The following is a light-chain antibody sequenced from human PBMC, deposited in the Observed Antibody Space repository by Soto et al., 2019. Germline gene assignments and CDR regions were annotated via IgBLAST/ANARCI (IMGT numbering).Light chain of an antibody. CDR3: QQYDNSPWP. Sequence: EIVLTQSPGTLDLSPGEGATLSCRASQSVSSSYLAWYQQKPGQDPRLLIYGASSRATGIPDRFSGGGSGTDFTLTVSRLAHEDSAVYYCQQYDNSPWPFGQGTKVEIK. CDR1: QSVSSSY. J-gene: IGKJ1*01. V-gene: IGKV3-20*01. CDR2: GAS.